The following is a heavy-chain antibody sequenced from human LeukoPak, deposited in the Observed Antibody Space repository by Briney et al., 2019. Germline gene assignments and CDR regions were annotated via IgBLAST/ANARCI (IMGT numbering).Heavy chain of an antibody. Sequence: SGPTLVKPTQTLTXTCAFSGVSLTTSGVGVAWIRQPPGKAPECLALIYWDGNERYSPSLKNRLTITKDTSKNQVVLTMTNMDLADTATYYCARYFDWFWFDPWGQGTLVTVSS. V-gene: IGHV2-5*02. CDR3: ARYFDWFWFDP. J-gene: IGHJ5*02. CDR2: IYWDGNE. D-gene: IGHD3-9*01. CDR1: GVSLTTSGVG.